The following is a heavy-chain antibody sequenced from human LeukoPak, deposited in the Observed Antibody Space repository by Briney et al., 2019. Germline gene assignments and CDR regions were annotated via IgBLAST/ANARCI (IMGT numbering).Heavy chain of an antibody. J-gene: IGHJ3*02. D-gene: IGHD6-19*01. V-gene: IGHV3-21*01. CDR2: ISSSSSYI. CDR3: ARRGYSSGWYEDAFDI. CDR1: GFTFSSYS. Sequence: GGSLRLSCAASGFTFSSYSMNWVRQAPGKGLEWVSSISSSSSYIYYADSVKGRFTISRDNAKNSLYLQMNSLRAEDTAVYYCARRGYSSGWYEDAFDIWGQGTMVTVSS.